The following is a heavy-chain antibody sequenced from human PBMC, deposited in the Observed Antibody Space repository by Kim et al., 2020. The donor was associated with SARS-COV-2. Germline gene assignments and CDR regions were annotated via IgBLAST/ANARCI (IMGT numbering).Heavy chain of an antibody. CDR2: IYSGGST. CDR1: GFTVSSHY. CDR3: AREAPGPFDP. J-gene: IGHJ5*02. V-gene: IGHV3-53*01. Sequence: GSLRLSCAASGFTVSSHYMSWVRQAPGKGLEWVSVIYSGGSTYYADSVKGRFTISRDNSKNTLYLQMNSLRAEDTAVYYCAREAPGPFDPWGQGTLVTVSS.